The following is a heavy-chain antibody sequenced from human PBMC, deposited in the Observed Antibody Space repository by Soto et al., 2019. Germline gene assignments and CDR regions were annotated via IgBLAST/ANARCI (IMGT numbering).Heavy chain of an antibody. CDR1: GGTFSSYT. CDR3: AIAYCSSTSCYESGMDY. Sequence: SVKVSCKASGGTFSSYTISWVRQAPGQGLEWMGRIIPILGIANYAQKFQGRVTITADKSTSTAYMELSSLRSEDTAVYYCAIAYCSSTSCYESGMDYWGQGTPVTVSS. D-gene: IGHD2-2*01. V-gene: IGHV1-69*02. CDR2: IIPILGIA. J-gene: IGHJ4*02.